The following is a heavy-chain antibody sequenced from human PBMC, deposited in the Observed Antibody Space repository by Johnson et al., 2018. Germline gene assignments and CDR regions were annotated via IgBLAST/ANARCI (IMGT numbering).Heavy chain of an antibody. CDR1: GFTFSSYA. J-gene: IGHJ5*02. CDR2: ISYDGSNK. V-gene: IGHV3-30-3*01. D-gene: IGHD5-12*01. Sequence: QVQLVESGGGVVQPGRSLRLSCAASGFTFSSYAMHWVRQAPGKGLEWAAVISYDGSNKYYADSVKGRFTISRDNSKNTLYLEMNSLRAEDTAVYYCVKVGGDDSWDGWFDPWGQGTLVTVSS. CDR3: VKVGGDDSWDGWFDP.